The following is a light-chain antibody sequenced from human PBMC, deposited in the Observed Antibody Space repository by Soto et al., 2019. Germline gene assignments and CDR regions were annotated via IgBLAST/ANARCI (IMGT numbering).Light chain of an antibody. CDR3: AAWDESLKGWV. CDR1: TSNIGSNT. CDR2: GSD. J-gene: IGLJ3*02. Sequence: QSVLAQPPSASGTPGQRVTISCSGSTSNIGSNTVSWYRQLPGTAPKVFMYGSDQRPSGVPDRFSGFTSGTSASLAISGLQSEDEADYYCAAWDESLKGWVFGGGTKLTVL. V-gene: IGLV1-44*01.